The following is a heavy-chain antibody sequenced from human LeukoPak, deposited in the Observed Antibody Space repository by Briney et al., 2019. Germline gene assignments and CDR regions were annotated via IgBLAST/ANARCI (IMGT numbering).Heavy chain of an antibody. CDR3: AKDLGGGGSYWDYFDY. D-gene: IGHD1-26*01. V-gene: IGHV3-23*01. CDR2: ISGSGGST. J-gene: IGHJ4*02. Sequence: RGSLRLSCAASGFTFSSYAMSWVRQAPGKGLERVSAISGSGGSTYYADSVKGRFTISRDNSKNTLYLQMNSLRAEDTAVYYCAKDLGGGGSYWDYFDYWGQGTLVTVSS. CDR1: GFTFSSYA.